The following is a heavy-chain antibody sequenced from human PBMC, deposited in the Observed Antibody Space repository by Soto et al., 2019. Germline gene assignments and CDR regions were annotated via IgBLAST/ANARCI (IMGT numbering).Heavy chain of an antibody. CDR2: IYWNDDK. CDR1: GFSLSARGVG. Sequence: SGPTLVNPTQTLTLTCSVSGFSLSARGVGXGWIRQPPGKALEWLAIIYWNDDKLYSPSLKSRLTITKDTAENQVVLTMTNMDPVDTATYFCAHSPWGAAPDYWGQGTVVTVSS. V-gene: IGHV2-5*01. D-gene: IGHD3-16*01. J-gene: IGHJ4*02. CDR3: AHSPWGAAPDY.